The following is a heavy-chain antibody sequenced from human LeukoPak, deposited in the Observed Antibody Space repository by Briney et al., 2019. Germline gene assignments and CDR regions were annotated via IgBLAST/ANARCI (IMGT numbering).Heavy chain of an antibody. V-gene: IGHV3-23*01. D-gene: IGHD5-12*01. CDR2: ISHSGAIT. J-gene: IGHJ6*03. CDR3: VKDSSITQYYFYYMDV. CDR1: GFTFSTYA. Sequence: GGSLRLSCAASGFTFSTYAMNWVRQAPGKGLEWVSVISHSGAITDYADSVKGRFTISRNNSKNTLYLQMNSLRAEDTAVYYCVKDSSITQYYFYYMDVWGKGTAVTVSS.